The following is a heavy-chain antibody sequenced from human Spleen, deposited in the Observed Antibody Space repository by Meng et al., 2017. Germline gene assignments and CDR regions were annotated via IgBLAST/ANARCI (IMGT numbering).Heavy chain of an antibody. CDR1: GVSFSSSE. V-gene: IGHV3-73*01. CDR2: IEPKRNNYAT. CDR3: TIYTSCNI. Sequence: GESLEIPCTVSGVSFSSSEIHWVRQASGKGLEWVGRIEPKRNNYATSYAASLRGRFTISRDDSMNTAYLQMNSLKTEDTALYYCTIYTSCNIWGQGTMVTVSS. D-gene: IGHD2-2*01. J-gene: IGHJ3*02.